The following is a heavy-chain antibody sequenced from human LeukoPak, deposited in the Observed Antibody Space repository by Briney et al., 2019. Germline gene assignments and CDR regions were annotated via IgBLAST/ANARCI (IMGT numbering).Heavy chain of an antibody. J-gene: IGHJ6*02. V-gene: IGHV3-23*01. CDR2: ISGSGGST. CDR3: ARDALYNWNDPYYYYGMDV. CDR1: GFTFSSYA. D-gene: IGHD1-20*01. Sequence: GGSLRLSCAASGFTFSSYAMSWVRQAPGKGLEWVSAISGSGGSTYYADSVKGRFTISRDNSKNTLYLQMNSLRAEDTAVYYCARDALYNWNDPYYYYGMDVWGQGTTVTVSS.